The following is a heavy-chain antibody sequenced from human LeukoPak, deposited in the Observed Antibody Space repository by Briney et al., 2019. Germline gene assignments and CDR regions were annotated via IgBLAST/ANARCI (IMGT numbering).Heavy chain of an antibody. V-gene: IGHV4-30-4*01. CDR1: GGSISSGDYY. D-gene: IGHD5-12*01. CDR3: ARQSYSGYDWDY. CDR2: IYYSGST. J-gene: IGHJ4*02. Sequence: PSETLSLTCTVSGGSISSGDYYWSWIRQPPGKGLEWIGYIYYSGSTYYNPSLKSRVTISVDTSKNQFSLKLGSVTAADTAVYYCARQSYSGYDWDYWGQGTLVTVSS.